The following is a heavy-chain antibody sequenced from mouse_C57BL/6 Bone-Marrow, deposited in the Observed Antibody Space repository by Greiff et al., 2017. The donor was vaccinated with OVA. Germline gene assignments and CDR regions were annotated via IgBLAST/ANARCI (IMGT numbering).Heavy chain of an antibody. J-gene: IGHJ1*03. Sequence: QVQLQQPGAELVKPGASVKLSCKASGYTFTSYWMHWVKQRPGQGLEWIGMIHPNSGSTNYNEKFKSKATLTVDKSSSTAYMQLSSLTSEDSAVYYCARRRGAVLRSWYFDVWGTGTTVTVSS. CDR3: ARRRGAVLRSWYFDV. V-gene: IGHV1-64*01. D-gene: IGHD1-1*01. CDR1: GYTFTSYW. CDR2: IHPNSGST.